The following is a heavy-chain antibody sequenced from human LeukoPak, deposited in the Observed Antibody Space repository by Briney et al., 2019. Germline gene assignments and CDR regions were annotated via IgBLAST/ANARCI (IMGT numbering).Heavy chain of an antibody. CDR1: GFTFSSYA. CDR3: ARDYYDSSGFH. CDR2: IYSGGST. D-gene: IGHD3-22*01. V-gene: IGHV3-66*01. Sequence: PGGSLRLSCAASGFTFSSYAMSWVRQAPGKGLEWVSVIYSGGSTYYADSVKGRFTISRDNSKNTLYLQMNSLRAEDTAVYNCARDYYDSSGFHWGQGTLVTVSS. J-gene: IGHJ4*02.